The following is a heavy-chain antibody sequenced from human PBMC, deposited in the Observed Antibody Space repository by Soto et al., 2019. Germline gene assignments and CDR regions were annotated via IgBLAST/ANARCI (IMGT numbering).Heavy chain of an antibody. CDR1: GFTFDDYA. CDR2: ISWNSGSI. J-gene: IGHJ6*02. CDR3: AKDFAANPGASYYYYYGMDV. D-gene: IGHD6-25*01. Sequence: PGGSLRLSCAASGFTFDDYAMHWVRQAPGKGLEWVSGISWNSGSIGYADSVKGRFTISRDNAKNSLYLQMNSLRAEDTALYYCAKDFAANPGASYYYYYGMDVWGQGTTVTVSS. V-gene: IGHV3-9*01.